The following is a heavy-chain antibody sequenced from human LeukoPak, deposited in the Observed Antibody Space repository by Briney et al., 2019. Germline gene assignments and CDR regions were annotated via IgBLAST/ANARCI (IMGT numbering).Heavy chain of an antibody. D-gene: IGHD3-22*01. J-gene: IGHJ6*02. CDR3: ARDMYYYDSSGYYQGYYYYGMDV. V-gene: IGHV3-15*07. CDR1: GFSFSSYG. Sequence: TGRSLRLSCAASGFSFSSYGMHWVRQAPGKGLEWVGRIRSEADGGTADYAAPVKDRFTISRDNSKNTLYLQMNSLRAEDTAVYYCARDMYYYDSSGYYQGYYYYGMDVWGQGTTVTVSS. CDR2: IRSEADGGTA.